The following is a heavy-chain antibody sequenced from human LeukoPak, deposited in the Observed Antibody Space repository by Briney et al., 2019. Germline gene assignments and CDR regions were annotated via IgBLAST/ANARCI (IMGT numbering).Heavy chain of an antibody. J-gene: IGHJ4*02. CDR3: ARGRGYSYGSIDY. CDR1: GFTVSSNY. CDR2: IYSGGST. D-gene: IGHD5-18*01. Sequence: GGSLRLSCAASGFTVSSNYMSWVRQAPGKGLEWVSVIYSGGSTYYADSVKGRFTISRDNSKNTLYLQMNSPRAEDTAVYYCARGRGYSYGSIDYWGQGTLVTVSS. V-gene: IGHV3-66*01.